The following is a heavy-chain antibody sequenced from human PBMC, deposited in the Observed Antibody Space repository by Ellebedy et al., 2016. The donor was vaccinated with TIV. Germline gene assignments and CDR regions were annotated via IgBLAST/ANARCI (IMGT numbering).Heavy chain of an antibody. J-gene: IGHJ4*02. CDR2: INHSGST. D-gene: IGHD3-3*01. CDR3: ARGNDFWSGYRD. CDR1: GGSFSGYY. V-gene: IGHV4-34*01. Sequence: SETLSLTXAVYGGSFSGYYWSWIRQPPGKGLEWIGEINHSGSTNYNPSLKSQVTISVDTSKNQFSLKLSSVTAADTAVYYCARGNDFWSGYRDWGQGTLVTVSS.